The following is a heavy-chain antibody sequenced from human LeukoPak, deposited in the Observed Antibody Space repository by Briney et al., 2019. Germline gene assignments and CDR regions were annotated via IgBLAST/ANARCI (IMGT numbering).Heavy chain of an antibody. J-gene: IGHJ4*02. CDR1: GFTISTNY. D-gene: IGHD6-19*01. CDR3: GVGTAVAW. CDR2: MYTGGST. Sequence: PGGSLRLSCAASGFTISTNYMSWVRQAPGKGLEWVSVMYTGGSTYYADSVKGRFTISRDNSKNTLYLQMSSLRAEDTAVFYCGVGTAVAWWGQGTLVTVSS. V-gene: IGHV3-53*01.